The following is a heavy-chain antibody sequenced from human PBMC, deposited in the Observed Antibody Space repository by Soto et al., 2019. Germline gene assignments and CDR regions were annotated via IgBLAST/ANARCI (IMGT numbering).Heavy chain of an antibody. CDR1: GFTFSNYA. V-gene: IGHV3-23*01. Sequence: PGGSLRLSCAPSGFTFSNYAMSWVRQAPGKGLEWVSSVSGSGASTFYADSVKGRFTISRDKSKNTVYLQKNSLRAEDPAVFYCAKETSSSCSGTSGYLDYRVHGTQVPVSP. D-gene: IGHD2-2*01. CDR3: AKETSSSCSGTSGYLDY. J-gene: IGHJ4*01. CDR2: VSGSGAST.